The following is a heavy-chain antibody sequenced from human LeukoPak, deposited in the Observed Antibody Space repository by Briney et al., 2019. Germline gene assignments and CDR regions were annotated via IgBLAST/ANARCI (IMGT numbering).Heavy chain of an antibody. D-gene: IGHD1-26*01. CDR2: ISGSGGGT. V-gene: IGHV3-23*01. CDR3: AKEWELLGGDYFDY. CDR1: GFTFSTYA. Sequence: GGSLRLSCAASGFTFSTYAMSWVRQAAGKGLEWVSLISGSGGGTYYADSVKGRFTISRDNSKNTLYLQMNSLRAEDTAVYYCAKEWELLGGDYFDYWGQGTLVTVSS. J-gene: IGHJ4*02.